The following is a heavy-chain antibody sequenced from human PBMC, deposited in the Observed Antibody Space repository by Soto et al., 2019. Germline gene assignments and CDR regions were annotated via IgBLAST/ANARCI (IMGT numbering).Heavy chain of an antibody. J-gene: IGHJ2*01. V-gene: IGHV3-74*01. D-gene: IGHD1-26*01. CDR1: GFTFSSYW. CDR3: ARGGRLNWYFDL. Sequence: EVQLVESGGGLVQPGGSLRLSCAASGFTFSSYWMHWVRQAPGKGLVWVSRINSDGSSTSYADSVKGRFTISRDNAKNQLYLQMTSLRAEDTAVYYCARGGRLNWYFDLWGRGTLVTVSS. CDR2: INSDGSST.